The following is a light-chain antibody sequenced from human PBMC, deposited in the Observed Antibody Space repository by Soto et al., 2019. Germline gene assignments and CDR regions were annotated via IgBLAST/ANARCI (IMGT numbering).Light chain of an antibody. CDR1: ISDVGGYDY. CDR3: SSYTTISTYV. J-gene: IGLJ1*01. V-gene: IGLV2-14*01. Sequence: QSALTQPASVSGSPGQSITISCTGTISDVGGYDYVSWYQQHPGKAPKLMIYDVSNRPSGVSNRFSGSKSGNTASLTISGLQADDESDYYCSSYTTISTYVFGTGTKVTVL. CDR2: DVS.